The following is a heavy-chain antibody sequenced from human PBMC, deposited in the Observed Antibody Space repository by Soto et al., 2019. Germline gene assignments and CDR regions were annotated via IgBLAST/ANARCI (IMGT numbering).Heavy chain of an antibody. CDR3: ATGLAWLVLYGFDY. V-gene: IGHV3-23*01. D-gene: IGHD6-19*01. CDR1: GFTFSSYA. J-gene: IGHJ4*02. CDR2: ISGSGGST. Sequence: EVQLLESGGGLVQPGGSLRLSCAASGFTFSSYAMSWVRQAPGKGLEWVSVISGSGGSTYYADSVKGRFTISRDNSKNTLYLHMNSLRAEDTAVYYCATGLAWLVLYGFDYWGQGTLVTVSS.